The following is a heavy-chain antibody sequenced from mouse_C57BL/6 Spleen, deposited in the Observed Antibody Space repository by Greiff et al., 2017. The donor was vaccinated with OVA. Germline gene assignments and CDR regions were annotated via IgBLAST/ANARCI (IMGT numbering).Heavy chain of an antibody. J-gene: IGHJ4*01. CDR1: GYTFTSYW. D-gene: IGHD1-1*01. CDR3: ARDPITTVVDYAMDY. Sequence: QVQLQQPGTELVKPGASVKLSCKASGYTFTSYWMHWVKQRPGQGLEWIGNINPSNGGTNYNEKFKSKATLTVDKSSSTAYMQLSSLTSEDSAVYYCARDPITTVVDYAMDYWGQGTSVTVSS. V-gene: IGHV1-53*01. CDR2: INPSNGGT.